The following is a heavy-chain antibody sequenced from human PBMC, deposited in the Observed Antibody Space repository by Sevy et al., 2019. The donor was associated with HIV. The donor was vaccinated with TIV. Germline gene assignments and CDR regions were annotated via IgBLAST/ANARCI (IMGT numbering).Heavy chain of an antibody. Sequence: ASVTVSCKASGYSFSSYGISWVRQAPGQGLEWMGWIGVYNGNTKYAEKLQNRVTMTTDTSTGTAYMELRSLRSDDTAVYYCARCLGGLRPWEYNWFDPWGQGTLVTVSS. D-gene: IGHD1-26*01. CDR1: GYSFSSYG. CDR3: ARCLGGLRPWEYNWFDP. CDR2: IGVYNGNT. J-gene: IGHJ5*02. V-gene: IGHV1-18*01.